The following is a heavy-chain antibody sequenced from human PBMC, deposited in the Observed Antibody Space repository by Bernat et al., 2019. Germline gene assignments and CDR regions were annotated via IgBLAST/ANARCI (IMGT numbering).Heavy chain of an antibody. V-gene: IGHV3-30*18. D-gene: IGHD3-22*01. J-gene: IGHJ4*02. CDR2: ISYDGSNK. Sequence: QVQLVESGGGVVQPGRSLRLSCAASGFTFSSYGMHWVRQAPGKGLEGVAVISYDGSNKYYADTVKGRFTSSRDNSKNTLYLQMNSLRAEDTAVYYCAKDLAWTYYYDSIGYHSLDYWGQGTLVTVSS. CDR3: AKDLAWTYYYDSIGYHSLDY. CDR1: GFTFSSYG.